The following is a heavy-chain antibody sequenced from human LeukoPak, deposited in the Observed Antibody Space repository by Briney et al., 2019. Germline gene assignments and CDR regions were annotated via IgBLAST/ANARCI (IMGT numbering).Heavy chain of an antibody. CDR3: AKDRGVGATMGFDY. D-gene: IGHD1-26*01. J-gene: IGHJ4*02. CDR1: GFAFSTYG. Sequence: GRSLRLSCAASGFAFSTYGIHWVRQAPGKGVEWVTVIWFDGSHKFYADSVKGRFTISRDNSKNTLYLQMNSLRVEDTAVYYCAKDRGVGATMGFDYWGQGTLVTVSS. CDR2: IWFDGSHK. V-gene: IGHV3-33*06.